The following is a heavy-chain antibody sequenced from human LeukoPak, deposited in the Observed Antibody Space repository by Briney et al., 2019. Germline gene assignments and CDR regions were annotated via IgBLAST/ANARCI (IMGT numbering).Heavy chain of an antibody. J-gene: IGHJ3*02. Sequence: GGSLRLSCAASGFTFSSYWMSWVRQAPGKGLEWVANIKQDGSEKYYVDSVKGRFTISRDNAKNSLYLQMNSLRAEDTAVYYCAREGVVVLAAIDDAFDIWGQGTMVTVSS. V-gene: IGHV3-7*01. CDR1: GFTFSSYW. D-gene: IGHD2-2*01. CDR2: IKQDGSEK. CDR3: AREGVVVLAAIDDAFDI.